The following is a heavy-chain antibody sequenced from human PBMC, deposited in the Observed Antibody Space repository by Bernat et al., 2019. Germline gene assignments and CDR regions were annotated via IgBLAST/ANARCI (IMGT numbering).Heavy chain of an antibody. V-gene: IGHV1-2*02. J-gene: IGHJ4*02. CDR3: VRGGTTLGTPRSFFFDF. CDR2: INPNSGGT. Sequence: QVQLVQSGAEVKKPGASVKVSCKASGYTFSGYYIHWVRQAPVQGLEWMGWINPNSGGTNYPHEFQGRVTMTGDTSISTVYMELGRLRSDDTAVYYCVRGGTTLGTPRSFFFDFWGQGTLLTVSS. D-gene: IGHD4-23*01. CDR1: GYTFSGYY.